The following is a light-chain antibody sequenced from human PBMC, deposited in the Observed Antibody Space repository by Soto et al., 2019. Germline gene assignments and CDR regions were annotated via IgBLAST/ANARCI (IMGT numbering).Light chain of an antibody. V-gene: IGLV2-14*01. Sequence: QSALTQPASVSGSPGQSIAISCTGTSSDVGGYNYVSWYQQHPGKAPKLMIHEVSNRPSGVSDRFSGSKSGNTASLTISGLHADDEADYSCSSHTSYSTRVFGTGTKLTVL. CDR1: SSDVGGYNY. CDR3: SSHTSYSTRV. J-gene: IGLJ1*01. CDR2: EVS.